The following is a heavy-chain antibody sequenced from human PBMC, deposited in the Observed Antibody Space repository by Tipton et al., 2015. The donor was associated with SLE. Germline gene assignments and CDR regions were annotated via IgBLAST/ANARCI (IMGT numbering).Heavy chain of an antibody. CDR2: IWYDGSNK. J-gene: IGHJ5*02. Sequence: SLRLSCAASGFTFSSYGMHWVRQAPGKGLGWVAVIWYDGSNKYYADSVKGRFTISRDNSKNTLYLQMNSLRAEDTAVYYCVRISRTIRSDWFDAWGQGTLVIVSS. CDR1: GFTFSSYG. V-gene: IGHV3-33*01. D-gene: IGHD3-3*01. CDR3: VRISRTIRSDWFDA.